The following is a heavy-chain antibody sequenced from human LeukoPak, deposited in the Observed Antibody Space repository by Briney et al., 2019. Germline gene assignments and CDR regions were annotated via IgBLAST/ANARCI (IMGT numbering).Heavy chain of an antibody. D-gene: IGHD3-9*01. CDR1: GGSISSSSYY. Sequence: SETLSLTCTVSGGSISSSSYYWGWIRQPPGKGLEWIGSIYYSGSTYYNPSLKSRVTISVDTSKNQFSLKLSSVTAADTAVYYCARSGVLRYFDWLKKGFDIWGQGTMVTVSS. V-gene: IGHV4-39*01. CDR2: IYYSGST. J-gene: IGHJ3*02. CDR3: ARSGVLRYFDWLKKGFDI.